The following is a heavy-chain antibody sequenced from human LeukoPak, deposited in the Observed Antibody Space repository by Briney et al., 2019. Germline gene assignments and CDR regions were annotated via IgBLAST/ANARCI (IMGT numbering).Heavy chain of an antibody. V-gene: IGHV4-30-2*01. J-gene: IGHJ4*02. D-gene: IGHD5-24*01. CDR1: GGSIGSGGYS. Sequence: PSQTLSLTCAVSGGSIGSGGYSWSWIRQPPGKGLEWIGYIYHSGSTYYNPSLKSRVTISVDRSKNQFSLKLSSVTAADTAVYYCARGDGYNWPNIYFDYWGQGTLVTVSS. CDR3: ARGDGYNWPNIYFDY. CDR2: IYHSGST.